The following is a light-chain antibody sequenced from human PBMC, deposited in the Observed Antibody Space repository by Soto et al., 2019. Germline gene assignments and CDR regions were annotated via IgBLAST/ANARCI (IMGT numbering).Light chain of an antibody. V-gene: IGKV1-5*01. CDR1: QSISSW. CDR3: QQGFSIPFT. CDR2: DAS. Sequence: DIQMAQSPSTVSAAVGDRVAITCRASQSISSWLAWYQQKPGKAPKLLIYDASSLESGVPSRFSGSGSGTEFTLTISSLQPDDFATYFCQQGFSIPFTFGPGTKVDIK. J-gene: IGKJ3*01.